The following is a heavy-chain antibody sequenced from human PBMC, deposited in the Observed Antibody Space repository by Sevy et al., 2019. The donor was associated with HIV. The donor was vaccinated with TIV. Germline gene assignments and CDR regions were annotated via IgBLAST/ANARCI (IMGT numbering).Heavy chain of an antibody. CDR3: ATKIHYDILTGYYNVGAFDY. J-gene: IGHJ4*02. D-gene: IGHD3-9*01. V-gene: IGHV1-24*01. CDR2: FDPEDGET. CDR1: GYTLTELS. Sequence: ASVKVSCKVSGYTLTELSMHWVRQAPGKGLEWMGGFDPEDGETIYAQKFQGRVTMTEDTSTDTAYMELSSLRSEDTAVYYCATKIHYDILTGYYNVGAFDYWGQGTPVTVSS.